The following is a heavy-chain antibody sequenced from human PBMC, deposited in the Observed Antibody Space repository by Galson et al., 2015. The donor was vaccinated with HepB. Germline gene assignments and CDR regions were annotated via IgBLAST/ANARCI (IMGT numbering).Heavy chain of an antibody. D-gene: IGHD3-22*01. CDR2: ISYDGSNK. J-gene: IGHJ4*02. CDR3: ASGYYYDSSGYYQASLFDY. V-gene: IGHV3-30*04. CDR1: GFTFSSYA. Sequence: SLRLSCAASGFTFSSYAMHWVRQAPGKGLEWVAVISYDGSNKYYADSVKGRFTISRDNSKNTLYLQMNSLRAEDTAVYYCASGYYYDSSGYYQASLFDYWGQGTLVTVSS.